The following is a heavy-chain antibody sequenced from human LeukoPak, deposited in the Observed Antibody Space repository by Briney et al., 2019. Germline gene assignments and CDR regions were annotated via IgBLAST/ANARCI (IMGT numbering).Heavy chain of an antibody. CDR1: GGSISSGSYY. D-gene: IGHD2-2*01. J-gene: IGHJ5*02. V-gene: IGHV4-61*02. Sequence: SETLSLTCTVSGGSISSGSYYWSWIRQPAGQGLEWIGRIYTSGSTNYNPSLKSRVTISVDTSKNQFSLKLSSVTAADTAVYYCARGTEDCSSTSCYPWFDPWGQGTLVTVSS. CDR2: IYTSGST. CDR3: ARGTEDCSSTSCYPWFDP.